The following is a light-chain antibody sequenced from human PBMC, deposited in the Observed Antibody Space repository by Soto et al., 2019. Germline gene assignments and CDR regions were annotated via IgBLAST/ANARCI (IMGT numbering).Light chain of an antibody. CDR1: SSDVGTYNL. CDR2: EVS. Sequence: QSALTQPASVSGSPGQSITISCTGPSSDVGTYNLVSWYQHLPGKAPKLMIYEVSKRPSGVSNRFSGSKSGDTASLTISGLQAEDEADYYCCSYGDGRTVVFGGGTQLTVL. J-gene: IGLJ2*01. V-gene: IGLV2-23*02. CDR3: CSYGDGRTVV.